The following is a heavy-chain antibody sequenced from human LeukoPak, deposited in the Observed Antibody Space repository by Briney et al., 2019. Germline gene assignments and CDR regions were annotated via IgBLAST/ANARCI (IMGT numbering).Heavy chain of an antibody. V-gene: IGHV1-46*01. D-gene: IGHD5-24*01. CDR3: ARDSVDYYFDY. CDR1: GYTFTSYY. Sequence: ASVKVSCKASGYTFTSYYMHWVRQAPGQGLEWMGIINPSGGSTSYAQKFQGRVTITADKSTSTAYMELSSLRSEDTAVYYCARDSVDYYFDYWSQGTLVTVSS. J-gene: IGHJ4*02. CDR2: INPSGGST.